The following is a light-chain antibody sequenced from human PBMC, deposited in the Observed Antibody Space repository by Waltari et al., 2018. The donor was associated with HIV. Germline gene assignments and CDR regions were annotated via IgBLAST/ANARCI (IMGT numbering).Light chain of an antibody. J-gene: IGKJ2*01. CDR2: GAS. V-gene: IGKV3-20*01. Sequence: EIVLTQSPGTLSLSPGERATLSCRASQTVNNRYLAWYQQKPGQAPRLLIYGASSRPGGIPDRFSGSGSGTDFTLTISRLEPEDFAVYYCQQYGTSPETTFGQGTKVEIK. CDR3: QQYGTSPETT. CDR1: QTVNNRY.